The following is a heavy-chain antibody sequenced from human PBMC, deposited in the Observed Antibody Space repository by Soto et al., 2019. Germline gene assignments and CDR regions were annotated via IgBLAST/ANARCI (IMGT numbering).Heavy chain of an antibody. Sequence: SETLSLTCTVSGGSISSSSYYWGWIRQPPGKGLEWIGSIYYSGSTYYNPSLKSRVTISVDTSKNQFSLKLSSVTAADTAVYYCARIKVGANWFDPWGQGTLVTVSS. V-gene: IGHV4-39*01. D-gene: IGHD1-26*01. J-gene: IGHJ5*02. CDR1: GGSISSSSYY. CDR3: ARIKVGANWFDP. CDR2: IYYSGST.